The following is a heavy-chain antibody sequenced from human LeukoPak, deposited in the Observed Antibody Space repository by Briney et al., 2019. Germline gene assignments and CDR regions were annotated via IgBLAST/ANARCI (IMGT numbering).Heavy chain of an antibody. J-gene: IGHJ4*02. V-gene: IGHV3-23*01. CDR2: ISGSGGST. Sequence: GGSLRLSCAASGFTFSSYAMSWVRQAPGKGLEWVSAISGSGGSTYYADSVKGRFTISRDNSKNTLYLQMNSLRAEDTAVYYCAKFSFSQGMIVVVGPLEDYWGQGTLVTVSS. CDR3: AKFSFSQGMIVVVGPLEDY. D-gene: IGHD3-22*01. CDR1: GFTFSSYA.